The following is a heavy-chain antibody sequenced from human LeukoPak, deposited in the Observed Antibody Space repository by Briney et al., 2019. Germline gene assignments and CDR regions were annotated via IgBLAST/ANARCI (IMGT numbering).Heavy chain of an antibody. D-gene: IGHD3-16*01. CDR3: ARVRLGVYYFDY. CDR1: GGTFSSYA. V-gene: IGHV1-69*13. Sequence: SVKVSCKASGGTFSSYAISWVRQAPGQGLEWMGGIIPIFGTANYAQKFQGRVTITADESTSTAYMELSSLRSEDTAVYYCARVRLGVYYFDYWGQGTLVTVSS. CDR2: IIPIFGTA. J-gene: IGHJ4*02.